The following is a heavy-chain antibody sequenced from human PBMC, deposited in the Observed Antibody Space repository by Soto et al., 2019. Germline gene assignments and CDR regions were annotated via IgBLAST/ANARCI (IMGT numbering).Heavy chain of an antibody. J-gene: IGHJ4*02. CDR3: ARDNNWYYDS. D-gene: IGHD1-1*01. Sequence: QSGGSLRLSCAASGFTFSSYWMHWVRQAPGEGLVWVSYIKPDGSRTKDADSVKGRFTISRDNARNTLYLRMNSLRAEDTAVYYCARDNNWYYDSWGRGTLVTVSS. V-gene: IGHV3-74*03. CDR2: IKPDGSRT. CDR1: GFTFSSYW.